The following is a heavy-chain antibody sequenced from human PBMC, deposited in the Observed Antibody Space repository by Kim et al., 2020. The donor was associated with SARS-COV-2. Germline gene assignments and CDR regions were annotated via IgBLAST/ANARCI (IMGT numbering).Heavy chain of an antibody. J-gene: IGHJ3*02. D-gene: IGHD3-22*01. Sequence: SETLSLTCTVSGGSISSGGYYWSWIRQHPGKGLEWIGYIYYSGSTYYNPSLKSRVTISVDTSKNQFSLKLSSVTAADTAVYYCARNSYYDSSGYYHDAFDIWGQGTMVTVSS. V-gene: IGHV4-31*03. CDR1: GGSISSGGYY. CDR2: IYYSGST. CDR3: ARNSYYDSSGYYHDAFDI.